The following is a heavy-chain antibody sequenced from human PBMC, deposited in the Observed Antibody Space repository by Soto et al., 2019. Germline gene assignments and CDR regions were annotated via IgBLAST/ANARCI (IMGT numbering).Heavy chain of an antibody. Sequence: GASVKVSCKASGYSFTSLDINWVRQTAGQGLEWMGWMEPSTGTTGYAQKFQGRVTMTRDTSINTAYMELTTLTYDDTAFYYCAGGVSAGVDYWGQGTLVTVSS. CDR2: MEPSTGTT. D-gene: IGHD1-26*01. CDR1: GYSFTSLD. V-gene: IGHV1-8*01. CDR3: AGGVSAGVDY. J-gene: IGHJ4*02.